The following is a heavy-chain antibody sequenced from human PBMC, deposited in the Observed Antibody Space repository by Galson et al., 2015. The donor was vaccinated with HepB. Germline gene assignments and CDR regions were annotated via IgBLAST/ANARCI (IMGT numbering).Heavy chain of an antibody. D-gene: IGHD5-12*01. Sequence: ETLSLTCTVSGGSISSYYWSWIRQPAGKGLEWIGRIYYSGSTNYNPSLKSRVTISVDTSKNQFSLKLSSVTAADTAVYYCARQRGYSGYIFFDWGQGTLVTVSS. CDR1: GGSISSYY. V-gene: IGHV4-59*08. J-gene: IGHJ4*02. CDR3: ARQRGYSGYIFFD. CDR2: IYYSGST.